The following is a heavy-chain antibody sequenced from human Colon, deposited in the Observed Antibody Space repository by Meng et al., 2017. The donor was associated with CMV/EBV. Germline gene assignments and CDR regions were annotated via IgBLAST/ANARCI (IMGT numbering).Heavy chain of an antibody. Sequence: GGSLRLSCAASGFMFSTYTMNWVRQAPGKGLEWVAIISHDGAKKYYAESVKGRFTISRDNSQNTVNVHMNSLRVDDTAVYYCARASNSSFDPWGQGTLVTVSS. J-gene: IGHJ5*02. D-gene: IGHD4-11*01. CDR1: GFMFSTYT. CDR3: ARASNSSFDP. CDR2: ISHDGAKK. V-gene: IGHV3-30*14.